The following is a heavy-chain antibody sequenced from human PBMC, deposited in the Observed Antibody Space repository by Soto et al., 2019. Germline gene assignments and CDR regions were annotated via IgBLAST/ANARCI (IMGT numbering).Heavy chain of an antibody. CDR2: ISGSGGST. CDR1: GFTFSSYA. D-gene: IGHD6-13*01. Sequence: PGGSLGLSCAASGFTFSSYAMSWVRQAPGKGLEWVSAISGSGGSTYYADSVKGRFTISRDNSKNTLYLQMNSLRAEDTAVYYCAKVVNRQQLVYDYWGQGTLVTAPQ. J-gene: IGHJ4*02. CDR3: AKVVNRQQLVYDY. V-gene: IGHV3-23*01.